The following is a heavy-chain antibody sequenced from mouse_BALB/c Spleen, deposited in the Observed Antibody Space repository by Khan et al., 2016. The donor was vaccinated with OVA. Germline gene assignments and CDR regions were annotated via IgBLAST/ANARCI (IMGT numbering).Heavy chain of an antibody. CDR2: INPHIGET. V-gene: IGHV1-20*01. CDR3: TRIYRSDFDY. Sequence: VQLQQSGPELVRPGASVKISCTASGYSFTGYFMNWVMQSHGKSLEWIGRINPHIGETFYNQRFKDKATLTVDASSSTAHMELRSLTSEDSAVYYCTRIYRSDFDYWGQGTTLTVSS. D-gene: IGHD1-1*01. J-gene: IGHJ2*01. CDR1: GYSFTGYF.